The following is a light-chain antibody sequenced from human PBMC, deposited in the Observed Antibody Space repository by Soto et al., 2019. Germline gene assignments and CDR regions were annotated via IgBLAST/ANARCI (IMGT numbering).Light chain of an antibody. CDR3: QQLNSYPLT. Sequence: DIQLTQSPSFLSASVGDRVTITSRASQGISSYLAWYQQKPGKAPKLLIYAASTLQSGVPSRFSGSGSGTEFTLTISSLQPEDFATYYCQQLNSYPLTFGGGTKVEIK. J-gene: IGKJ4*01. CDR2: AAS. CDR1: QGISSY. V-gene: IGKV1-9*01.